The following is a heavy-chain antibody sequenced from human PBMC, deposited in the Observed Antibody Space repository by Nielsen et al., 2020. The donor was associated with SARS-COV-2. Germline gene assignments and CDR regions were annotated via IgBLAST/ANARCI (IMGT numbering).Heavy chain of an antibody. D-gene: IGHD3-10*01. CDR3: ARDEVNYYGSGNGYYGMDV. CDR2: INHSGST. Sequence: SETLSLTCAVYGGSFSGYYWSWIRQPPGKGLEWIGEINHSGSTNYNPSLKSRVTISVDTSKNQFSLKLSSVTAADTAVYYCARDEVNYYGSGNGYYGMDVWGQGTTVTVSS. J-gene: IGHJ6*02. V-gene: IGHV4-34*01. CDR1: GGSFSGYY.